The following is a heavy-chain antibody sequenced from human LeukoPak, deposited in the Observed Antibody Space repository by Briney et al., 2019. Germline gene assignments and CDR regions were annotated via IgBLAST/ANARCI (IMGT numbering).Heavy chain of an antibody. Sequence: SETLSLTCTVSGGSISSGGYYWSWIRQHPGKGLEWIGYIYYSGSTYYNPSLKSRVTISVDTSKNQFSLKLSSVTAADTAVYYCARAVVTASDALDIWGQGTMVTVSS. D-gene: IGHD2-21*02. V-gene: IGHV4-31*03. J-gene: IGHJ3*02. CDR1: GGSISSGGYY. CDR2: IYYSGST. CDR3: ARAVVTASDALDI.